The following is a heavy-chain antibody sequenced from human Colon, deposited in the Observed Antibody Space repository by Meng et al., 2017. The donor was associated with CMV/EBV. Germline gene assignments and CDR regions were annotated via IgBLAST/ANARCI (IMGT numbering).Heavy chain of an antibody. CDR1: GYTFTTYD. J-gene: IGHJ4*02. D-gene: IGHD2-21*01. Sequence: ASVKVSCKVSGYTFTTYDINWVRQAPGQGLEWMGWMNPKSGGTRYAQKFQGRVTMARDTSISTAYLELSSLRSDDTAVYFCARNWGGGSYYLDYWGQGTLVTVSS. CDR3: ARNWGGGSYYLDY. V-gene: IGHV1-8*01. CDR2: MNPKSGGT.